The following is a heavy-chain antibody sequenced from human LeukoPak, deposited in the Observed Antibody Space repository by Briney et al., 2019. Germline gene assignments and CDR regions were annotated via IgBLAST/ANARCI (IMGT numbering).Heavy chain of an antibody. V-gene: IGHV3-30*04. D-gene: IGHD6-13*01. CDR3: ARAGYSSSWYSYWFGP. Sequence: GRSLRLSCVASGFTFSSYAMHWVRQAPGKGLEWVAVISYDGSNKYYADSVKGRFTISRDNSKNTPYLQMNSLRAEDTAVYYCARAGYSSSWYSYWFGPWGQGTLVTVSS. J-gene: IGHJ5*02. CDR2: ISYDGSNK. CDR1: GFTFSSYA.